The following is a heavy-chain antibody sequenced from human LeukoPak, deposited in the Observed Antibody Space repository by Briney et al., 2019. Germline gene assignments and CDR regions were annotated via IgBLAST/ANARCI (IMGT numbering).Heavy chain of an antibody. D-gene: IGHD6-19*01. V-gene: IGHV3-33*01. CDR1: GFTFSSYG. CDR3: ARGRNEYSSGWYWYDY. CDR2: IWYDGSNK. J-gene: IGHJ4*02. Sequence: PGGSLRLSCAASGFTFSSYGMHWVRQAPGKGLEWVAVIWYDGSNKYYADSVKGRFTISRDNSKNTLYLQMNSLRAENTAVYYCARGRNEYSSGWYWYDYWGQGTLVTVSS.